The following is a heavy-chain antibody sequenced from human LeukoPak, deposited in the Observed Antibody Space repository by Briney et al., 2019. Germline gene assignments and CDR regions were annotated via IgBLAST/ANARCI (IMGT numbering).Heavy chain of an antibody. J-gene: IGHJ3*02. Sequence: EASVKVSCKASGYTFTSYGISWVRQAPGQGLEWMGWISAYNGNTNYAQKFQGRVTMTRDTSTSTAYMDLRSLRSDDTAVYYCAREANYDDTPDAFDIWGQGTMVTVSS. CDR3: AREANYDDTPDAFDI. D-gene: IGHD3-22*01. CDR1: GYTFTSYG. CDR2: ISAYNGNT. V-gene: IGHV1-18*01.